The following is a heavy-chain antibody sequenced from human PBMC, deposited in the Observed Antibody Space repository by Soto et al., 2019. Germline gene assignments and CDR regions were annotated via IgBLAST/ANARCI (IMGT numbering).Heavy chain of an antibody. V-gene: IGHV3-66*01. CDR3: ASRPGDLGPPIVIPLDY. CDR1: GLTVSSRF. J-gene: IGHJ4*02. D-gene: IGHD3-16*01. CDR2: LYSGGAT. Sequence: PGGSLRLSCAASGLTVSSRFMGWVRQAPGKGLEWVSLLYSGGATTYADFVKGRFTISRDNSKNTLYLQMDNLRVEDTAIYYCASRPGDLGPPIVIPLDYWGPGTLVTVSS.